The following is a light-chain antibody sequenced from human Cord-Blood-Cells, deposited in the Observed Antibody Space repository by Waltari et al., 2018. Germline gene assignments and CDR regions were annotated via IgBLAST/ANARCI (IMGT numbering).Light chain of an antibody. CDR2: AAS. V-gene: IGKV1-39*01. J-gene: IGKJ1*01. Sequence: DIQMTQSPSSLSASVGDRVTITCLASQSISSYLNWYQQKPGKAPKLLIYAASSLQSGVPSRFSGSGSGTDLTLTISSLQPEDFATYYCQQSYSTPWTFGQGTKVEIK. CDR3: QQSYSTPWT. CDR1: QSISSY.